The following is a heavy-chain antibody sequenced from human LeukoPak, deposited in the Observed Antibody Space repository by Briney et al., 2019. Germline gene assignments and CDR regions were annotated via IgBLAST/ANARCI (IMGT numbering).Heavy chain of an antibody. Sequence: SETLSLTCTVSGYSISSGYYWGWIRQPPGKGLEWIGSIYHSGSTYYNPSLKSRVTISVDTSKNQFSLKLSSVTAADTAFYYCARGRVSSSTWYSTYYYYFYMDVWGKGTTVTVSS. V-gene: IGHV4-38-2*02. J-gene: IGHJ6*03. CDR2: IYHSGST. CDR1: GYSISSGYY. CDR3: ARGRVSSSTWYSTYYYYFYMDV. D-gene: IGHD1-1*01.